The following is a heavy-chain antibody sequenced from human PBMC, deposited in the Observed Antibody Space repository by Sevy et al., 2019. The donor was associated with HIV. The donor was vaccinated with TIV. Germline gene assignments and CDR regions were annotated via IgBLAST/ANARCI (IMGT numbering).Heavy chain of an antibody. J-gene: IGHJ4*02. CDR3: ARYIGGRPRGYYFDS. CDR1: GFTFRTFW. CDR2: IKQDGTEK. Sequence: GGSLRLSCAASGFTFRTFWMSWVRQAPGKGLEWVAHIKQDGTEKYHVDSVKGRFTIARDNANNSLNLLKNSLRADDTAVYYCARYIGGRPRGYYFDSWGQGTLVTVSS. V-gene: IGHV3-7*01. D-gene: IGHD6-6*01.